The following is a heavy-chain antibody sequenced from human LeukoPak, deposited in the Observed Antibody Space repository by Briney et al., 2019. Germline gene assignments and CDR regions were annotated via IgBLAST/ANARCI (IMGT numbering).Heavy chain of an antibody. CDR2: ISGSGGST. J-gene: IGHJ4*02. V-gene: IGHV3-23*01. D-gene: IGHD1-26*01. CDR1: GFTFSSYA. Sequence: GGSLRLSCAASGFTFSSYAMSWVRQAPGKGLEWVSAISGSGGSTYYADSVKGRFTISRDNSKNTLYLQMNSLRAEDTAVYYCAKDRVRGVGATPYYFDYWGQGTLVTVSS. CDR3: AKDRVRGVGATPYYFDY.